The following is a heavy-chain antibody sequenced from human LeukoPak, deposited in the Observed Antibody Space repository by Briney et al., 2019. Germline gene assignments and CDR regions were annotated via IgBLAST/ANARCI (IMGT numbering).Heavy chain of an antibody. D-gene: IGHD2-2*01. J-gene: IGHJ4*02. V-gene: IGHV3-7*05. CDR2: IKQDGSEK. CDR1: GFTFSSSW. CDR3: ARGNSYCSSTSCSRHYFDY. Sequence: PGGSLRLSCAASGFTFSSSWMSWVRQAPGKGLEWVANIKQDGSEKNYVDSVKGRLTISRDSAQNSLYLQMNSLRAEDTAVYYCARGNSYCSSTSCSRHYFDYWAQGTLVTVSS.